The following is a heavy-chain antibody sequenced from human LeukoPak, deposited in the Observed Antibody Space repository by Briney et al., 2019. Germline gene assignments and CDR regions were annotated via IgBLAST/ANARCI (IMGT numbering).Heavy chain of an antibody. Sequence: ASVKVSCKASGYTFTGYYMHWVRQAPGQGLEWMGRINPNSGGTNYAQKFQGRVTMTRDTSISTAYMELSRLRSDDPAVYYCARDFVMITGTDRYFDYWGQGTLVTVSS. D-gene: IGHD1-20*01. V-gene: IGHV1-2*06. J-gene: IGHJ4*02. CDR2: INPNSGGT. CDR1: GYTFTGYY. CDR3: ARDFVMITGTDRYFDY.